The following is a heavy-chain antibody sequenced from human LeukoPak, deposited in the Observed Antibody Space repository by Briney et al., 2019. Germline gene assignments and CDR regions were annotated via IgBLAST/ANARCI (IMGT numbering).Heavy chain of an antibody. D-gene: IGHD1-7*01. Sequence: PGGSQRLSCAASGFTFSSYGMHWVRQAPGKGLEWVAFIRYDGSNKYYADSVKGRFTISRDNSKNTLYLQMNSLRAEDTAVYYCAKDRYNWNYEGSWFDPWGQGTLVTVSS. CDR2: IRYDGSNK. V-gene: IGHV3-30*02. J-gene: IGHJ5*02. CDR1: GFTFSSYG. CDR3: AKDRYNWNYEGSWFDP.